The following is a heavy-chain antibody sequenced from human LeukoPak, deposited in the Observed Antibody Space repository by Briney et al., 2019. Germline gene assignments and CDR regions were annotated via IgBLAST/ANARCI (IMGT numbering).Heavy chain of an antibody. Sequence: SETLSLTCTVSGGSISSYFWSWIRQPPGKGLGSIGYIHYSGSTNYNPSLKSRVTISLDTSKNQFSLRLGSVTAADTAVYYCARHVRGSPDYWGQGTLVTVSS. CDR2: IHYSGST. CDR1: GGSISSYF. D-gene: IGHD3-16*01. J-gene: IGHJ4*02. V-gene: IGHV4-59*08. CDR3: ARHVRGSPDY.